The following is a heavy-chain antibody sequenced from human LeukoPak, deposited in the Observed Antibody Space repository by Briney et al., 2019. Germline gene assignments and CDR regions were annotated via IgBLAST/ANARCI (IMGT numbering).Heavy chain of an antibody. Sequence: PGGSLRLSCAASGFTFSSYSMTWVRQAPGKGLERVSSISSSSSYIYYADSVKGRFTISRDNAKNSLYLQMNSLRAEDTAVYYCAGLTGYFDYWGQGTLVTVSS. D-gene: IGHD3-16*01. CDR2: ISSSSSYI. J-gene: IGHJ4*02. V-gene: IGHV3-21*01. CDR3: AGLTGYFDY. CDR1: GFTFSSYS.